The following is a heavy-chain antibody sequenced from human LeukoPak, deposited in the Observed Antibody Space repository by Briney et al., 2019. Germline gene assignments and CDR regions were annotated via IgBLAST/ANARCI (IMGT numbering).Heavy chain of an antibody. CDR1: GFTFSSYG. V-gene: IGHV3-64D*09. J-gene: IGHJ4*02. CDR2: ISGNGGST. CDR3: VKGWCSSTSCTSHFDF. D-gene: IGHD2-2*01. Sequence: GGSLRLSCAASGFTFSSYGIHWVRQAPGKGLEYVSAISGNGGSTYYADSVKGRFTISRDNSKNTLYLQMSNLRTEDTAVYYCVKGWCSSTSCTSHFDFWGQGTLVTVSS.